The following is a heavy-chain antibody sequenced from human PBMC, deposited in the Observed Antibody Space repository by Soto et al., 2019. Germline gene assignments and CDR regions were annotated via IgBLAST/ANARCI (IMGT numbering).Heavy chain of an antibody. D-gene: IGHD3-10*01. J-gene: IGHJ4*02. CDR2: VYYRGST. V-gene: IGHV4-59*01. CDR1: GGSINTYY. CDR3: ARSYYYGAGRYFLDY. Sequence: SETLSLTCTVSGGSINTYYWSWIRQPPEKGLEWIGYVYYRGSTNYNPSLKSRVTMSVDTSKNQFSLNLSSVIAADTAVYYCARSYYYGAGRYFLDYWGRGTLVTVS.